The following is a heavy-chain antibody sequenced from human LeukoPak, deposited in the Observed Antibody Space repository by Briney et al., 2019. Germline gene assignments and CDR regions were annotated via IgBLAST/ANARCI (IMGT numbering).Heavy chain of an antibody. V-gene: IGHV3-7*05. CDR3: ASLSTSFGMDV. D-gene: IGHD5/OR15-5a*01. J-gene: IGHJ6*02. Sequence: PGGSLRLSCAAPGFTFSSYWMSWVRQAPGKGLEWVANIKQDGSEKYYVDSVKGRFTISRDNAKNSLYLQMNSLRAEDTAVYYCASLSTSFGMDVWGQGTTVTVSS. CDR2: IKQDGSEK. CDR1: GFTFSSYW.